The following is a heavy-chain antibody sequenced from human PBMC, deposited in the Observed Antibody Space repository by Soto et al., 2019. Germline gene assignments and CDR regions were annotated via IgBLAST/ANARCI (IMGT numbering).Heavy chain of an antibody. CDR1: GGTFSSYT. V-gene: IGHV1-69*02. Sequence: QVQLVQSGAEVKKPGSSVKVSCKASGGTFSSYTISWVRQAPGQGLEWMGRIIPILGIANYAQKFQGRVTITADKSTSTAYMALSSLRSEDTAVYYCARAYYYGSGSYSRNYYYYYYMDVWGKGTTVTVSS. CDR2: IIPILGIA. J-gene: IGHJ6*03. CDR3: ARAYYYGSGSYSRNYYYYYYMDV. D-gene: IGHD3-10*01.